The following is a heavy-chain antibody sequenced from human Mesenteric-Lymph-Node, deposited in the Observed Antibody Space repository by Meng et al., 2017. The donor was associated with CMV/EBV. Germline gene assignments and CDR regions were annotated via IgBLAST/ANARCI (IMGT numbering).Heavy chain of an antibody. J-gene: IGHJ6*02. CDR2: IIPIFGTA. CDR1: GYTFTSYG. CDR3: AREASCASCYTHYYYYGMDV. Sequence: SVKVSCKASGYTFTSYGISWVRQAPGQGLEWMGGIIPIFGTANYAQKFQGRVTITTDESTSTAYMELSSLRSEDTAVYYCAREASCASCYTHYYYYGMDVWGQGTTVTVSS. V-gene: IGHV1-69*05. D-gene: IGHD2-2*02.